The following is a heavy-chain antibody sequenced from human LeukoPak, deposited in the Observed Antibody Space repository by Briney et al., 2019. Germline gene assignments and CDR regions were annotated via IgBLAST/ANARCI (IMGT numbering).Heavy chain of an antibody. CDR3: ARGINGFDY. J-gene: IGHJ4*02. Sequence: ASVKVSCKASGYTFTGNYIHWVRQAHGQGLEWMGWINPNSGGTNSAQKFQDRVTMTRDTSISTVYMELSRPRSDDTAVYYSARGINGFDYWGQGTLVTVSS. V-gene: IGHV1-2*02. CDR2: INPNSGGT. CDR1: GYTFTGNY. D-gene: IGHD3-10*01.